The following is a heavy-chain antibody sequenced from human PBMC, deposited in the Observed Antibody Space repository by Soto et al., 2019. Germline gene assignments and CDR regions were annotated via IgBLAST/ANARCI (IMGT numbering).Heavy chain of an antibody. Sequence: EVQLVESGGGLVQPGGSLRLSCEASGITVTNCFMTWVRQAPGKGLEWVSVISSAGGTYYADSVKGRFTISRDNYRNTLYLQMNTLRAEDTAVYYCARDELGGAYDFWHGGQGTLVTVSS. CDR3: ARDELGGAYDFWH. CDR2: ISSAGGT. D-gene: IGHD3-3*01. CDR1: GITVTNCF. J-gene: IGHJ4*02. V-gene: IGHV3-66*01.